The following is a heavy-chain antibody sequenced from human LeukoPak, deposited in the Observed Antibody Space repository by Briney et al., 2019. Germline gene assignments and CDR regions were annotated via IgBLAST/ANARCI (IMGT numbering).Heavy chain of an antibody. CDR2: IYTSGST. CDR3: EASVAAKDAFDI. J-gene: IGHJ3*02. Sequence: SETLSLTCTVSGGSISSGSYYWSWIRQPAGKGLEWIGRIYTSGSTNYNPSLKSRVTMSVDTSKNQFSLKLSSVTAADTAVYYCEASVAAKDAFDIWGQGTMVTVSS. V-gene: IGHV4-61*02. D-gene: IGHD6-19*01. CDR1: GGSISSGSYY.